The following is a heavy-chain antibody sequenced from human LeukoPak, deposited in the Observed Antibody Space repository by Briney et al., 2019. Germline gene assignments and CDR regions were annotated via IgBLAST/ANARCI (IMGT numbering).Heavy chain of an antibody. CDR2: IYPGDSDT. V-gene: IGHV5-51*01. J-gene: IGHJ4*02. Sequence: GESLKISCKGSGYSFTSYWIGWVRQMPGKGPEWMGIIYPGDSDTRYSPSFQGQVTISADKSISTAYLQWSSLKASDTAMYYCARASDYYDSSGYARSYFDYWGQGTLVTVSS. CDR3: ARASDYYDSSGYARSYFDY. D-gene: IGHD3-22*01. CDR1: GYSFTSYW.